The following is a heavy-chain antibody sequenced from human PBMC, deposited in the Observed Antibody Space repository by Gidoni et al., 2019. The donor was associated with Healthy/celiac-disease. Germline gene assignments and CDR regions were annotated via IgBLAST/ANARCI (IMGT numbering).Heavy chain of an antibody. CDR2: MNHSGST. D-gene: IGHD1-20*01. Sequence: QVHLQQWGAGLLKPSETLSLSCAVYGGPFSVYYWSWIRQPPGKGLEWIGEMNHSGSTNYNPSLKSRVTISVDTSRNQFSLKLSSVTAADTAVYYCARANWRSEVPFDIWGQGTMVTVSS. J-gene: IGHJ3*02. CDR1: GGPFSVYY. CDR3: ARANWRSEVPFDI. V-gene: IGHV4-34*01.